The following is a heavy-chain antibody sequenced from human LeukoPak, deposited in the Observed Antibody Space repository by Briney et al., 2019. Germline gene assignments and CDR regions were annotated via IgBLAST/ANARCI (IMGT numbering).Heavy chain of an antibody. J-gene: IGHJ4*02. Sequence: SGTLSLTCAVSGGSLSSSNRWSGARQPPGKGREWIGEIYHSGSTNYNQSLKRRVTISVDKSKNQFSLKLSSVTAADTAVYYCARTSATDALRGIGELFYWGQGTLVTVSS. CDR1: GGSLSSSNR. CDR2: IYHSGST. CDR3: ARTSATDALRGIGELFY. D-gene: IGHD3-10*01. V-gene: IGHV4-4*02.